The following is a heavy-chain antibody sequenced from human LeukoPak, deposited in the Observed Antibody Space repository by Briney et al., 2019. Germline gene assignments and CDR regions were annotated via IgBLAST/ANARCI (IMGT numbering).Heavy chain of an antibody. CDR2: INHSGST. V-gene: IGHV4-34*01. D-gene: IGHD5-12*01. Sequence: SETLSLTCAVYGGSFSGYYWSWIRQPPGKGLEWIGEINHSGSTNYNPSLKSRVTISVDTSKNQFSLKLSSVTAADTAVYYCARGQSPEWLRTYYYYYGMDVWGKGTTVTVSS. CDR3: ARGQSPEWLRTYYYYYGMDV. CDR1: GGSFSGYY. J-gene: IGHJ6*04.